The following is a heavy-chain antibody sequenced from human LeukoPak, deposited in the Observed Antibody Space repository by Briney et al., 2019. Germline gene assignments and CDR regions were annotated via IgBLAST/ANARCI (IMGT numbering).Heavy chain of an antibody. CDR1: GYTFTGYY. CDR3: ARTFYDTLDSDAFDF. Sequence: ASVKVSCKASGYTFTGYYMHWVRQAPGQGLEWMGWINPNSGGTNYAQKFQGRVTMTRDTSISTAYMELSRLRSDDTAVYYCARTFYDTLDSDAFDFWGQGTMVIVSS. CDR2: INPNSGGT. V-gene: IGHV1-2*02. D-gene: IGHD2/OR15-2a*01. J-gene: IGHJ3*01.